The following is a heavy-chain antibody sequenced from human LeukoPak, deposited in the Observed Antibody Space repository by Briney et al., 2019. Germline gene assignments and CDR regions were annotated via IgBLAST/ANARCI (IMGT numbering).Heavy chain of an antibody. Sequence: PSETLSLTCTVSGGSISSFHWGWIRQPPGKGLEWIGSIYYSGSTYYSPSLKSRVTISVDTSKNQFSLKLSSVTAADTAVYYCARRRVAVAGDYFDYWGQGTLVTVSS. CDR2: IYYSGST. CDR1: GGSISSFH. D-gene: IGHD6-19*01. CDR3: ARRRVAVAGDYFDY. V-gene: IGHV4-39*01. J-gene: IGHJ4*02.